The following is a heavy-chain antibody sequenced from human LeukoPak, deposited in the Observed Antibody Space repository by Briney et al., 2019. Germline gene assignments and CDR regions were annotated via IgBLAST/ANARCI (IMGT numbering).Heavy chain of an antibody. CDR1: GITFSSYA. J-gene: IGHJ4*02. V-gene: IGHV3-23*01. D-gene: IGHD4-11*01. CDR3: AKVTAIYSNLNTGYFDY. Sequence: GGSLRLPCAASGITFSSYAISWVRQAPGKGLGWVSAISGSGGSAYYADSVKGRFTISRDNSKNTLYLQMNSLRAEDTAVYYCAKVTAIYSNLNTGYFDYWGQGTLVTVSS. CDR2: ISGSGGSA.